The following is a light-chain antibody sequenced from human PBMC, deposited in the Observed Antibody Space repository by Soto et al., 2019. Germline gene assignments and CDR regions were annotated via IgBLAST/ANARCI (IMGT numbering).Light chain of an antibody. Sequence: EIVLTQSPGTLSLSPGERATLSCRASQTVSSSYLAWYQQKPGQAPRLLIYGASTRATGIPGRFSGSASGTEFTLTISRLEPEDFAVYYCQQYGPSPMYPFGQGTNLEIK. V-gene: IGKV3-20*01. CDR2: GAS. CDR3: QQYGPSPMYP. CDR1: QTVSSSY. J-gene: IGKJ2*01.